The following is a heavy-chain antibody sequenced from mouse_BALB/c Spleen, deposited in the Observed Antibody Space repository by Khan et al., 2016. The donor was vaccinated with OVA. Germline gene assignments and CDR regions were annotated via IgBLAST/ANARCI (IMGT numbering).Heavy chain of an antibody. J-gene: IGHJ4*01. V-gene: IGHV9-3-1*01. CDR2: IYTYTGEP. CDR1: GYTFTNYG. Sequence: QMQLVQSGPELKKPGETVKISCKASGYTFTNYGMNWVKQAPGKGLKWMGWIYTYTGEPTYADDFKGRFAFSLESSASTAFLQINNLTNDDTATYFCARGSSRAMDYWGQGTSVTVSS. CDR3: ARGSSRAMDY. D-gene: IGHD1-1*01.